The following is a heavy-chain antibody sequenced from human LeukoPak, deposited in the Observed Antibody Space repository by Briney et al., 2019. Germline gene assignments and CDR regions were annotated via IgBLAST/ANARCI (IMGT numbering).Heavy chain of an antibody. V-gene: IGHV4-38-2*01. CDR2: IYYTGST. Sequence: GSLRLSCAVSGFTFSDAWMAWVRQAPGKGLEWVGNIYYTGSTYYNASLQSRVTISIDMSKNQFSLRLSSVTAADTAMYYCVKSGGYGLIDYWGQGTLVTVSS. CDR1: GFTFSDAW. J-gene: IGHJ4*02. D-gene: IGHD6-19*01. CDR3: VKSGGYGLIDY.